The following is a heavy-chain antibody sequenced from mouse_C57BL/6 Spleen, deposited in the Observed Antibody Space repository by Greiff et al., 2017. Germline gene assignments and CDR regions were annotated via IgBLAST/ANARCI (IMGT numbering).Heavy chain of an antibody. CDR1: GYTFTDYN. CDR3: ARATIVTSYFDY. D-gene: IGHD2-5*01. J-gene: IGHJ2*01. V-gene: IGHV1-22*01. Sequence: VQLQQSGPELVKPGASVKMSCKASGYTFTDYNMHWVKQSPGKSLEWIGYVNPNNGGTSYNQKFKGKATLTVNKSSSTAYMELRSLTSEDSAVYYCARATIVTSYFDYWGQGTTLTVSS. CDR2: VNPNNGGT.